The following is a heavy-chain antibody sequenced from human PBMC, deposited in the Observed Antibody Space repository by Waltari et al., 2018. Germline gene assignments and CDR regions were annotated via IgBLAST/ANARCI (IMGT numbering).Heavy chain of an antibody. J-gene: IGHJ6*02. D-gene: IGHD2-2*01. Sequence: QVQLVQSGAEVKKPGASVKVSCKASGYTFTSYAMHWVRQAPGQRLEWMGWINAGNRNTKYSQKFQGRVTITRDTSASTAYMELSSLRSEDTAVYYCASRGCSSTSCYPHYYYGMDVWGQGTTVTVSS. V-gene: IGHV1-3*01. CDR1: GYTFTSYA. CDR2: INAGNRNT. CDR3: ASRGCSSTSCYPHYYYGMDV.